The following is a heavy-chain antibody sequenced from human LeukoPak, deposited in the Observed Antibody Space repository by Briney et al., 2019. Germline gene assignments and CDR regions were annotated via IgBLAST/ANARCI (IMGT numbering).Heavy chain of an antibody. CDR3: ARRRPGYYYDSSGSSAPDFDY. CDR1: GFTFSSYA. Sequence: GGSLRLSCAASGFTFSSYAMSWARQAPGKGLEWVSAISGSGGGTYYADSVKGRFTISRDHSKNTLYLQMNSLRAEDTAVYYCARRRPGYYYDSSGSSAPDFDYWGQGTLVTVSS. D-gene: IGHD3-22*01. J-gene: IGHJ4*02. CDR2: ISGSGGGT. V-gene: IGHV3-23*01.